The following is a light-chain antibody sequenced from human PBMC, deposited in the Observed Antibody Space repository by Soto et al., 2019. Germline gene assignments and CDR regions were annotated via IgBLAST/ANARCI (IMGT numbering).Light chain of an antibody. Sequence: QSALTQPPSVSGSPGQSVTISCTGTSSDVGSYNRVSWYQQPPGTDPKLMIYEVTNRPSGVPNRFSASKSGNTASLTISGLQAEDEDYYYCTSYTSSRTLVFGGGTKLTVL. CDR3: TSYTSSRTLV. CDR2: EVT. V-gene: IGLV2-18*02. J-gene: IGLJ3*02. CDR1: SSDVGSYNR.